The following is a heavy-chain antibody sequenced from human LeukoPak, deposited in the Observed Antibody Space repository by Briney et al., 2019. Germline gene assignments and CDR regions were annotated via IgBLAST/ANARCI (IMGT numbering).Heavy chain of an antibody. D-gene: IGHD3-22*01. CDR3: ARGDSSGYYWVY. CDR2: IYYSGST. V-gene: IGHV4-30-4*01. Sequence: SETLSLTCTVSGGSISSGDYYWSWIRQPPGKGLEWIGYIYYSGSTYYNPSLKSRVTISVDTSKNQFSLKLSSATAADTAVYYCARGDSSGYYWVYWGQGTLVTVSS. J-gene: IGHJ4*02. CDR1: GGSISSGDYY.